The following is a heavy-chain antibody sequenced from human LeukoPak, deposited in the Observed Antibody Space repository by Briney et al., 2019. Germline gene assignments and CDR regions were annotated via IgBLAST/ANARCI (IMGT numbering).Heavy chain of an antibody. CDR3: ARRILLSGFDI. J-gene: IGHJ3*02. CDR2: IWPSDIT. Sequence: GGSLRLSCVASGFTVSDNHMSWVRQAPGKGLEWVSVIWPSDITQYADSVKGRFTISRDVSKNTLYLQMNSLRDEDTALYFCARRILLSGFDIWGQGTMVTVSS. CDR1: GFTVSDNH. D-gene: IGHD3-10*01. V-gene: IGHV3-66*01.